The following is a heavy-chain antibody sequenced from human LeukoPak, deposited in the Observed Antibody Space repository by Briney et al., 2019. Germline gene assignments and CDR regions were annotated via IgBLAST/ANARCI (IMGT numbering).Heavy chain of an antibody. CDR1: GFTVSSNY. D-gene: IGHD4-23*01. V-gene: IGHV3-66*01. Sequence: GGSLRLSCVASGFTVSSNYMNWVRQAPGKGLEWVSFIYSGGSADYADSVKGRFTISRDNSKNTLYLQMNSLRAEDTAVYYCARVNSGYYGMYVWGQGTTVTVSS. J-gene: IGHJ6*02. CDR2: IYSGGSA. CDR3: ARVNSGYYGMYV.